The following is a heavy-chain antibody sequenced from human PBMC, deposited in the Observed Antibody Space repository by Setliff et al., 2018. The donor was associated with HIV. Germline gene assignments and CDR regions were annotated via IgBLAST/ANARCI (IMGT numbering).Heavy chain of an antibody. V-gene: IGHV1-8*02. CDR3: ARKGVGDNFWCGYGSDY. J-gene: IGHJ4*02. CDR1: GYTFASYD. Sequence: ASVKVSCKASGYTFASYDINWVRQATGQGLEWMGWMNPNSGNTGYAQKFQGRVTMTRNTSISTAYMELSSLRSEDTAVYYCARKGVGDNFWCGYGSDYWGQGTLVTISS. D-gene: IGHD3-3*01. CDR2: MNPNSGNT.